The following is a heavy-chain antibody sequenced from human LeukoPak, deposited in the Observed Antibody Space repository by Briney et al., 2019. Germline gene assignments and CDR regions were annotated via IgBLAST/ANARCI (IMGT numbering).Heavy chain of an antibody. CDR3: ARDLGDSGSFDY. Sequence: GGSLRLSCAASGFTFSSYSMNWVRQAPGKGLEWVSSISSSNSYIYYADSVKGRFTISRDNAKNSLYLQMNSLRAEDTAVYYCARDLGDSGSFDYWGQGTLVTVSS. J-gene: IGHJ4*02. CDR2: ISSSNSYI. V-gene: IGHV3-21*01. D-gene: IGHD1-26*01. CDR1: GFTFSSYS.